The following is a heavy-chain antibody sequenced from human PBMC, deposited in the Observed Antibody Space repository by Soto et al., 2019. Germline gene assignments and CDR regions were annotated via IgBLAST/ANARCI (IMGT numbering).Heavy chain of an antibody. Sequence: GGSLRLSCAASGFPFSGYWMPWVRPAPGKGLVWVSRINSDGSSRIYADSVKGRFTISRDNAKNTRDLQINSLRAEDTAVYYCARVDGDSLSPPLYWGQGTLVTVSS. V-gene: IGHV3-74*01. J-gene: IGHJ4*02. D-gene: IGHD4-17*01. CDR1: GFPFSGYW. CDR3: ARVDGDSLSPPLY. CDR2: INSDGSSR.